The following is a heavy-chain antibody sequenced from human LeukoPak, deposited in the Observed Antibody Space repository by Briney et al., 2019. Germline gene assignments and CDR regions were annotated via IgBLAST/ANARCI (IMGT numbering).Heavy chain of an antibody. J-gene: IGHJ4*02. CDR2: ISSSGSTL. Sequence: GGSLRLSCAASGFTFSDYYMSWIRQAPGKGLEWVSYISSSGSTLYYADSVKGRFTISRDNAKNSLYLQMNSLRAEDTAVYYCAREWDYYGSGSYLGYWGQGTLVTVSS. V-gene: IGHV3-11*01. D-gene: IGHD3-10*01. CDR1: GFTFSDYY. CDR3: AREWDYYGSGSYLGY.